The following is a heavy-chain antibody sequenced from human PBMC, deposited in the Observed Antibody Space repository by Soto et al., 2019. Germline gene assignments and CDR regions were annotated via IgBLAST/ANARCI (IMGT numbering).Heavy chain of an antibody. CDR3: PKRARLRSFDCFYSMAG. Sequence: QPGGSLRLSCAASGFTFSSYAMSRVRQAPGKGLEWVSAISGSGGSTYYADSVKGRFTISTDNSKNTLYLQMNSLRAEETAVYYCPKRARLRSFDCFYSMAGWGQGTTGTVAS. CDR1: GFTFSSYA. D-gene: IGHD3-9*01. J-gene: IGHJ6*01. V-gene: IGHV3-23*01. CDR2: ISGSGGST.